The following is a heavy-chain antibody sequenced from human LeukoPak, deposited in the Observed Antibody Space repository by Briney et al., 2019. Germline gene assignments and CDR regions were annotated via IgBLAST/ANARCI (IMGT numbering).Heavy chain of an antibody. D-gene: IGHD3-22*01. CDR3: ARTAKYYYDSSGYSRVY. CDR1: GGSISSSSYY. J-gene: IGHJ4*02. Sequence: SETLSLTCTVAGGSISSSSYYWGWIRHPPGKGLEWIGSIYYSGSTYYDPSLKSRVTISVDTSKNQFSLKLSSVTAADTAVYYCARTAKYYYDSSGYSRVYWGQGTLVTVSS. V-gene: IGHV4-39*01. CDR2: IYYSGST.